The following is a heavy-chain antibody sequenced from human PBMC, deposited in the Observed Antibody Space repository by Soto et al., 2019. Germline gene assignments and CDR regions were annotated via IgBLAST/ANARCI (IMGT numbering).Heavy chain of an antibody. J-gene: IGHJ4*02. CDR3: AGNIVATISSFDY. CDR2: INHSGST. CDR1: GESFSGYY. V-gene: IGHV4-34*01. Sequence: SETLSLTCAVYGESFSGYYWSWIRQPPGKGLEWIGEINHSGSTNYNPSLKSRVTMSVDTSKNQFSLKLSSVTAADTAVYYCAGNIVATISSFDYWGQGTLVTVSS. D-gene: IGHD5-12*01.